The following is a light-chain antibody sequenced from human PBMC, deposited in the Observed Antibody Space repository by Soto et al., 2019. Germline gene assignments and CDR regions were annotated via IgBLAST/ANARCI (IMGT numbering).Light chain of an antibody. CDR3: AGWDDSLSGYV. J-gene: IGLJ1*01. CDR1: SSNIGSNF. CDR2: RNS. Sequence: QSLLTQPPSASGTPGQMVTIAWSGISSNIGSNFVYWYQHLPGTAPKLVIYRNSQRPSGVPDRFSGSKSGTSASLAISGLQSEDEADYYCAGWDDSLSGYVFGPGTKVTVL. V-gene: IGLV1-47*01.